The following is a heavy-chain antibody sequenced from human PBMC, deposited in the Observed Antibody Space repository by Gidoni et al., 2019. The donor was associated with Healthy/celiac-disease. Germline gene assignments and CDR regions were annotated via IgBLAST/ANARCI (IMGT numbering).Heavy chain of an antibody. CDR3: ARDDRYSGFSGAFDI. J-gene: IGHJ3*02. CDR2: INWNGGST. V-gene: IGHV3-20*04. CDR1: GFTLDDYG. D-gene: IGHD5-12*01. Sequence: EVQLVESGGGVVRPGGSLRLSCPASGFTLDDYGMSWVRQAPGKGLEWVSGINWNGGSTGYADSVKGRFTISRDNAKNSLYLQMNSLRAEDTALYYCARDDRYSGFSGAFDIWGQGTMVTVSS.